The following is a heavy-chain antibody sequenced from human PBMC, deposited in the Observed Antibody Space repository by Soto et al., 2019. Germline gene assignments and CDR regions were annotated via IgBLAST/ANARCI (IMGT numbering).Heavy chain of an antibody. V-gene: IGHV1-2*04. J-gene: IGHJ6*02. Sequence: ASVKVSCKASGYTFTGYYMHWVRQAPGQGLEWMGWINPNSGGTNYAQKFQGWVTMTRDTSISTAYMKLSRLRSDDTAVYYCARGVTGGSWVYYYYGMDVWGQGTTVTVSS. D-gene: IGHD1-26*01. CDR3: ARGVTGGSWVYYYYGMDV. CDR1: GYTFTGYY. CDR2: INPNSGGT.